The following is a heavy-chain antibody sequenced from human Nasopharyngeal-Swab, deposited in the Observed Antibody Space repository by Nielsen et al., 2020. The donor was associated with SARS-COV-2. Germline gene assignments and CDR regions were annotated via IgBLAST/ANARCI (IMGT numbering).Heavy chain of an antibody. J-gene: IGHJ4*02. Sequence: GESLKISCAASGFTFSSYSMNWVRQAPGKGLEWVSYISSSSSSIYYADSVKGRFTISRDNAKKSLCLQMDSLRDEDSAVYYCARDPAYYFGSGSYYPDYWGQGTLVIVSS. CDR3: ARDPAYYFGSGSYYPDY. CDR1: GFTFSSYS. D-gene: IGHD3-10*01. V-gene: IGHV3-48*02. CDR2: ISSSSSSI.